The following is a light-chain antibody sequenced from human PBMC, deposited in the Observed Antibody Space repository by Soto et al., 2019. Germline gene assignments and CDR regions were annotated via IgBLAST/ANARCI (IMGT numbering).Light chain of an antibody. CDR1: QSLLYSNRYNY. J-gene: IGKJ4*01. Sequence: DIVMTQSPLSLPVTPGEPASISCRSSQSLLYSNRYNYLYWYLQKPVQPPQLLIYLGSNRASGVPDRFSGSRSGTDFTLKISRVEAEDVGVYYCMQSLQTPVTFGGGTKVE. V-gene: IGKV2-28*01. CDR2: LGS. CDR3: MQSLQTPVT.